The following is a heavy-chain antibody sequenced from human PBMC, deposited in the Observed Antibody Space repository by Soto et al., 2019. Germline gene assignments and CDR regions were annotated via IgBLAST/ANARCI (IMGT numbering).Heavy chain of an antibody. V-gene: IGHV1-69*13. D-gene: IGHD3-3*01. CDR3: ARAVVLLRFLEWSGMDV. CDR1: GGTFSSYA. Sequence: GASVKVSCKASGGTFSSYAISWVRQAPGQGLEWMGGIIPIFGTANYAQKFQGRVTITADESTSTAYMELSSLRSEDTAVYYCARAVVLLRFLEWSGMDVWGQGTTVTVSS. CDR2: IIPIFGTA. J-gene: IGHJ6*02.